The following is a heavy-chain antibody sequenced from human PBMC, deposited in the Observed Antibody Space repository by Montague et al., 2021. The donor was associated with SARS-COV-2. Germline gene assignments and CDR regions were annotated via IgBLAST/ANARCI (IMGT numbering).Heavy chain of an antibody. CDR1: RGSFSNYY. CDR3: ARGRPVQGSFRHFDSISSGAVDI. J-gene: IGHJ3*02. CDR2: INQGGAP. Sequence: SETLSLTCAVSRGSFSNYYWTWIRQSPGKGLEWIGEINQGGAPNYTPSLKSRVTISLDTSKKQISLKLNSVTVADTAVFFCARGRPVQGSFRHFDSISSGAVDIGAQESLVIVS. V-gene: IGHV4-34*01. D-gene: IGHD3-9*01.